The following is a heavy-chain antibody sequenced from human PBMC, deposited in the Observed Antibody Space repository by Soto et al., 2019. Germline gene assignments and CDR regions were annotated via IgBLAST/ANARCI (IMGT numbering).Heavy chain of an antibody. Sequence: QVQLVQSGAEVKKPGASVKVSCKASGYTFTSYGISWVRQAPGQGLEWMGWISAYNGNTNYAQKLQGRVTMTTDTSTSTAYMELRSLRSDDTAVYYCARDGDLKYYYDSSGYYYYYYGMDVWGQGTTVTVSS. D-gene: IGHD3-22*01. V-gene: IGHV1-18*01. CDR3: ARDGDLKYYYDSSGYYYYYYGMDV. J-gene: IGHJ6*02. CDR1: GYTFTSYG. CDR2: ISAYNGNT.